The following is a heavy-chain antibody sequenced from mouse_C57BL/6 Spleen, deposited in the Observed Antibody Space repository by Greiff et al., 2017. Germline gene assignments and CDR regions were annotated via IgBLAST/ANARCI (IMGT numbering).Heavy chain of an antibody. Sequence: EVQLVESGGGLVQSGRSLRLSCATSGFTFSDFYMEWVRQAPGKGLEWIAASRNKANDYTTEYSASVKGRFIVSRDTSQSILYLQMNALRAEDTAIYYCARDGKGAMDYWGQGTSVTVSS. CDR3: ARDGKGAMDY. CDR2: SRNKANDYTT. CDR1: GFTFSDFY. V-gene: IGHV7-1*01. J-gene: IGHJ4*01.